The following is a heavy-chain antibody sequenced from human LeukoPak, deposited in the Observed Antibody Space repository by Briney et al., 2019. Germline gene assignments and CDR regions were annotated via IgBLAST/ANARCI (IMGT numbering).Heavy chain of an antibody. CDR3: ARDGGYYDSSGYSSGAFDI. J-gene: IGHJ3*02. CDR1: GYNFIGYF. V-gene: IGHV1-2*04. D-gene: IGHD3-22*01. Sequence: ASVTVSCTASGYNFIGYFMHWVRQAPGQGLEWMGWINPNSGGTNYAQKFQGWVTMTRDTSISTAYMELSRLRSDDTAVYYCARDGGYYDSSGYSSGAFDIWGQGTMVTVSS. CDR2: INPNSGGT.